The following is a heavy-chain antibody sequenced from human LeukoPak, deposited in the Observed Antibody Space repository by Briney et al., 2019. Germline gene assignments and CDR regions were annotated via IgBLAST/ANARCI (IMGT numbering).Heavy chain of an antibody. CDR2: IRSKANSYAT. Sequence: GSLKLSCAASGFTFNGSAMHWVRQASGKGLEWVGRIRSKANSYATAYAASVKGRFTISRDDSKNTAYLQMNSLKTEDTAVYYCTRPSPGYSYGQAWGQGTLVTVSS. D-gene: IGHD5-18*01. CDR3: TRPSPGYSYGQA. CDR1: GFTFNGSA. J-gene: IGHJ5*02. V-gene: IGHV3-73*01.